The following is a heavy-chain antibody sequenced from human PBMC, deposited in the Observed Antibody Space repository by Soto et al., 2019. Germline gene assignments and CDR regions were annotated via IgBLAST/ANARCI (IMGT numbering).Heavy chain of an antibody. CDR3: ARGSRSVDLWFGFDY. V-gene: IGHV3-30-3*01. Sequence: QVQLVESGGGVVQPGRSLRLSCAASGFTFSSYALHWVRQAPGKGLEWVAVISYDGSNTYNADSVKGRFTISRDNSKNTLDLQMNSLRAEDTAVYYCARGSRSVDLWFGFDYWGQGTLVTVSS. J-gene: IGHJ4*02. CDR2: ISYDGSNT. CDR1: GFTFSSYA. D-gene: IGHD3-10*01.